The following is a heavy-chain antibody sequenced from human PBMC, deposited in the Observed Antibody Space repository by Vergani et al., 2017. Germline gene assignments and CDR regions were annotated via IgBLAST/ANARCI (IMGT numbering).Heavy chain of an antibody. CDR2: INHSGST. Sequence: QVQLQQWGAGLLKPSETLSLTCAVYGGSFSGYYWSWIRQPPGKGLEWIGEINHSGSTNYNPSLKSRVTISVDTSKNQFSLKLSSVTAADTAVYYCASYETAMVTFDYWGQGTLVTVSS. V-gene: IGHV4-34*01. CDR1: GGSFSGYY. CDR3: ASYETAMVTFDY. J-gene: IGHJ4*02. D-gene: IGHD5-18*01.